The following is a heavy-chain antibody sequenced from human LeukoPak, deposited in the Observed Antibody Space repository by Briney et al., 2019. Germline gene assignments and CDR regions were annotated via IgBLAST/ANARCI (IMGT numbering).Heavy chain of an antibody. CDR3: ARGHSSSSGVDY. Sequence: GSSVKVSCKASGGTFSSYAISWVRQAPGRGLEWMGGIIPIFGTANYAQKFQGRVTITADESTSTAYMELSSLRSEDTAVYYCARGHSSSSGVDYWGQGTLVTVSS. J-gene: IGHJ4*02. CDR1: GGTFSSYA. V-gene: IGHV1-69*01. D-gene: IGHD6-6*01. CDR2: IIPIFGTA.